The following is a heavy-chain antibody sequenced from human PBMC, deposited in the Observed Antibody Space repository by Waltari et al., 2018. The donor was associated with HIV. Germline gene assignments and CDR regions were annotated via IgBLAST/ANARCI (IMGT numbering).Heavy chain of an antibody. CDR3: TTLWYSYDSTDY. D-gene: IGHD3-22*01. CDR1: GITFRNAW. Sequence: EVQPVESGGGLVKPGGPFRLSCAASGITFRNAWMSWVRRAPGKGVEGVGRIKSGTGGGTTACAAAVINRFSITSSDTEQTLYQQIDSLMTEDTAVYYCTTLWYSYDSTDYWGQGTLVTVSS. V-gene: IGHV3-15*01. CDR2: IKSGTGGGTT. J-gene: IGHJ4*02.